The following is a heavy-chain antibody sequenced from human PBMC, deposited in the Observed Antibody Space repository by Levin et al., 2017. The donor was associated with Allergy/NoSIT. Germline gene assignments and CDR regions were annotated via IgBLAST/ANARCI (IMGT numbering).Heavy chain of an antibody. J-gene: IGHJ6*02. CDR2: TSDSGGST. D-gene: IGHD2-2*01. V-gene: IGHV3-23*01. CDR1: GFTFSNYA. CDR3: AKDLSAVPAANYYYAMDV. Sequence: GESLKISCAASGFTFSNYAMNWVRQAPGKGLEWVSGTSDSGGSTYYADSVKGRFTISRDNSKNTLYLQVNRLRAEDPALYYGAKDLSAVPAANYYYAMDVWGQGTTVTVSS.